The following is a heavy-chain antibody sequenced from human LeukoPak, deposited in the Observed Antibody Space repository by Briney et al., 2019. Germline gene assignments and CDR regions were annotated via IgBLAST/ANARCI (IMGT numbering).Heavy chain of an antibody. V-gene: IGHV4-59*01. CDR1: GGSISSYY. J-gene: IGHJ6*03. CDR3: ARATRGFGELLPRGYYYMDV. D-gene: IGHD3-10*01. CDR2: IYYSGST. Sequence: KPSETLSLTCTVSGGSISSYYWSWIRQPPGKGLEWIGYIYYSGSTNYNPSLKSRVTISVDTSKNQFSLKLSSVTAADTAVYYCARATRGFGELLPRGYYYMDVWGKGTTVTASS.